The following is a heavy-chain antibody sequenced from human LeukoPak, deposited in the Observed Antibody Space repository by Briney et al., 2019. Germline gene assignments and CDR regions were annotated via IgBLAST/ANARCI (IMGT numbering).Heavy chain of an antibody. J-gene: IGHJ4*02. D-gene: IGHD2-15*01. CDR3: SVNYCSGGSCYML. V-gene: IGHV3-73*01. CDR1: GFTFSGSV. Sequence: GGSLRLSCAASGFTFSGSVMHWVRQASGKGLEWVGRIRSKANSYATAYAASVKGRFTISRDDSKNMAYLQMNSLKTEDTAVYYCSVNYCSGGSCYMLWGQGTLVTVSS. CDR2: IRSKANSYAT.